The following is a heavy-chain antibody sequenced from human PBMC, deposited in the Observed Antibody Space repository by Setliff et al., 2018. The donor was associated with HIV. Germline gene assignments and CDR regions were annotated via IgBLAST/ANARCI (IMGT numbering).Heavy chain of an antibody. CDR2: IFHSENT. J-gene: IGHJ4*02. CDR3: ASGDNFWSGSYY. Sequence: SETLSLTCAVYGGSFSGYYWSWIRQPPGKGLEWIGEIFHSENTNYNPSLKSRVPISVDKSKNQFSLKVTSVTAADTAVYYCASGDNFWSGSYYWGQGTLVTVSS. V-gene: IGHV4-34*12. D-gene: IGHD3-3*01. CDR1: GGSFSGYY.